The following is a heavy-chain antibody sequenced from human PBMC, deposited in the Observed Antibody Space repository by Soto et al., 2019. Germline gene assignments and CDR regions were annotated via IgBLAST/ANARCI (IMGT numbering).Heavy chain of an antibody. J-gene: IGHJ4*02. D-gene: IGHD3-22*01. Sequence: ESGGGLVKPGGSLRLSCAASGFTFSSYSMNWVRQAPGKGLEWVSSISSSSSYIYYADSVKGRFTISRDNAKNSLYLQMNSLRAEDTAVYYCARDQEAYYYDSSGTLDYWGQGTLVTVSS. CDR3: ARDQEAYYYDSSGTLDY. CDR1: GFTFSSYS. CDR2: ISSSSSYI. V-gene: IGHV3-21*01.